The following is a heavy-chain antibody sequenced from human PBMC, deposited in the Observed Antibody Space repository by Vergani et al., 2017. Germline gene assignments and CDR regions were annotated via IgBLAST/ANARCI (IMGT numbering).Heavy chain of an antibody. CDR3: SRDRRFLEWSTVDY. Sequence: QVQLVQSGAEVKKPGASVKVSCKASGYTFTGYYMHWVRQAPGQGLEWMGWINPNSGGTNYAQKFQGRGTMTRDTSISTAYMELSRMRSDDTAVYYCSRDRRFLEWSTVDYWGQGTLVTVSS. CDR1: GYTFTGYY. V-gene: IGHV1-2*02. D-gene: IGHD3-3*01. J-gene: IGHJ4*02. CDR2: INPNSGGT.